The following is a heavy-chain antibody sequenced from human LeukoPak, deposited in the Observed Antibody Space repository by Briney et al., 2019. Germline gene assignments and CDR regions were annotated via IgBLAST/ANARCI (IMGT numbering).Heavy chain of an antibody. V-gene: IGHV4-39*07. J-gene: IGHJ4*02. CDR3: ARYCSSTSCYLTFDY. Sequence: SETLSLTCTVSGGSISSSSYYWGWIRQPPGKGLEWIGSIYYSGSTYYNPSLKSRVTISVDTSKNQFSLKLSSATAADTAVYYCARYCSSTSCYLTFDYWGQGTLVTVSS. CDR2: IYYSGST. D-gene: IGHD2-2*01. CDR1: GGSISSSSYY.